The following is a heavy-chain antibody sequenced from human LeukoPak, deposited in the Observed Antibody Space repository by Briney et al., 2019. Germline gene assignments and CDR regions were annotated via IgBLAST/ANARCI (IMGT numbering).Heavy chain of an antibody. D-gene: IGHD4-23*01. CDR1: GVTLSSYA. Sequence: GGSLGLSCTASGVTLSSYAMSWARQAPGKGLEWVSGISSSGSGGNTYYADSVKGRFTISRDSSKNTLFLHMNTLRAEDTAIYYCAKDRTVEASYWYFDLWGRGTLVTVSS. V-gene: IGHV3-23*01. J-gene: IGHJ2*01. CDR2: ISSSGSGGNT. CDR3: AKDRTVEASYWYFDL.